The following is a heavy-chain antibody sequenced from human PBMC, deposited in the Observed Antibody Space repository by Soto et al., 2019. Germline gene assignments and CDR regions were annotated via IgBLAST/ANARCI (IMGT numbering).Heavy chain of an antibody. CDR1: GFTFSSYA. D-gene: IGHD3-10*01. CDR3: AKDGYYYGSGSYYFPFDY. V-gene: IGHV3-23*01. CDR2: ISGSGGST. Sequence: PGGSLRLSCAASGFTFSSYAMSWVRQAPGKGLEWVSAISGSGGSTYYADSVKGRFTISRDNSKNTLYLQMNSLRAEDTAVYYCAKDGYYYGSGSYYFPFDYWGQGTLVTVSS. J-gene: IGHJ4*02.